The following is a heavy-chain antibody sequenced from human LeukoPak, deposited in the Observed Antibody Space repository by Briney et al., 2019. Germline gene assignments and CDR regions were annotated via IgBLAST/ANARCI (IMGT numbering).Heavy chain of an antibody. CDR2: VYYRGTT. D-gene: IGHD4-23*01. CDR3: ARGRSARRWDLPHLDL. CDR1: GGSMSGDY. Sequence: SETLSLTCSVSGGSMSGDYWNWIRQSPGDRLEWIGYVYYRGTTNYNPSPRSRISISIDTSSNQFSLTLTSVNTVDTAIYYCARGRSARRWDLPHLDLWGRGTLVTVSS. J-gene: IGHJ4*02. V-gene: IGHV4-59*01.